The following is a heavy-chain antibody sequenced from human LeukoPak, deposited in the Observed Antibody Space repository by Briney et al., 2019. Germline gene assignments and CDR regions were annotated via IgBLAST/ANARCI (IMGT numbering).Heavy chain of an antibody. Sequence: VASVKVSCKASGYTFTGYYMHWVRQAPGRGLEWMGRINPNSGGTNYAQKFQGGVTMTRDTSISTAYMELSRLRSDDTAVYYCARDYHISAAGFAAFDIWGQGTMVTVSS. D-gene: IGHD6-13*01. CDR2: INPNSGGT. CDR3: ARDYHISAAGFAAFDI. V-gene: IGHV1-2*06. CDR1: GYTFTGYY. J-gene: IGHJ3*02.